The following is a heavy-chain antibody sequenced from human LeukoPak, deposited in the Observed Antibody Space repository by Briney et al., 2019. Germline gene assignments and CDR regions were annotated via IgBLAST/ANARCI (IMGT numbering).Heavy chain of an antibody. V-gene: IGHV3-33*01. Sequence: PGRSLRLSCAASGFTFSNYGMHWVRQAPGKGLEWVALTWYDGSKKYYGDSVKGRFTISRDDSKNTLYLQMNSLRAEDTAVYYCARDVGNFGSGTAYFDSWGQGTLVTVSS. D-gene: IGHD3-10*01. CDR1: GFTFSNYG. CDR3: ARDVGNFGSGTAYFDS. CDR2: TWYDGSKK. J-gene: IGHJ4*02.